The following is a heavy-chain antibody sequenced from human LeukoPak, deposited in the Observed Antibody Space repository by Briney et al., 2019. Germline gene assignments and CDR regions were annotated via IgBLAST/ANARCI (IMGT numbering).Heavy chain of an antibody. D-gene: IGHD3-22*01. Sequence: ASVKLSCKASGYTFTSYYMHWVRQAPGQGLEWMGIINPSGGSTSYAQKFQGRVTMTRDTSITTAYMELRSLRSDDTAVYYCASLKNYYDSSGYLVTDAFDIWGQGTMVTVSS. CDR2: INPSGGST. V-gene: IGHV1-46*01. J-gene: IGHJ3*02. CDR3: ASLKNYYDSSGYLVTDAFDI. CDR1: GYTFTSYY.